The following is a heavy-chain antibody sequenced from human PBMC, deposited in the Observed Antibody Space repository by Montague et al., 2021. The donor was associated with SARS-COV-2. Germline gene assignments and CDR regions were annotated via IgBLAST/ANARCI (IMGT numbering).Heavy chain of an antibody. CDR3: ARHLRVGNRWNGFEADY. V-gene: IGHV4-39*01. D-gene: IGHD1-1*01. CDR2: IYSNGVT. J-gene: IGHJ4*02. Sequence: SETLSLTRQLSGVGITSGEYFWTWIRQPPGKGPEWIGNIYSNGVTYHNPSLNSRPTISVDTSKNLFSLQLNSVTPADTSVYYCARHLRVGNRWNGFEADYWGQGALVSVSS. CDR1: GVGITSGEYF.